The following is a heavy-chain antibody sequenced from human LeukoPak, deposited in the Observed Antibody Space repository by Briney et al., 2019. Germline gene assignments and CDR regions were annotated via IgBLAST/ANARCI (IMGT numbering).Heavy chain of an antibody. V-gene: IGHV1-24*01. CDR2: FDPEDGET. CDR3: AINIAVAGIGGYFDY. Sequence: ASVKVSCKVSGYTLTELSMHWVRQAPGKGLEWMGGFDPEDGETIYAQKFQGRVTMTEDTSTDTAYMELSSLRSEDTAVYYCAINIAVAGIGGYFDYWGQGTLVTVSS. CDR1: GYTLTELS. J-gene: IGHJ4*02. D-gene: IGHD6-19*01.